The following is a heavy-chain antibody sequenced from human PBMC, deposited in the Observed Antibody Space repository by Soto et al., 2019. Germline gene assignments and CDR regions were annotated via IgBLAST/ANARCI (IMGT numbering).Heavy chain of an antibody. J-gene: IGHJ2*01. CDR2: ISAYNGNT. CDR1: GYTFTSYG. Sequence: QVPLVQSGAEVKKPGASVKVSCKASGYTFTSYGISWVRQAPGQGLEWMGWISAYNGNTNYAQKLQGRVTMTTDTSTSTAYMEVRSLRSDDTAVYYCARDRGDYVPLRGVNWYFDLCGRGTLVTVSA. V-gene: IGHV1-18*01. CDR3: ARDRGDYVPLRGVNWYFDL. D-gene: IGHD3-10*01.